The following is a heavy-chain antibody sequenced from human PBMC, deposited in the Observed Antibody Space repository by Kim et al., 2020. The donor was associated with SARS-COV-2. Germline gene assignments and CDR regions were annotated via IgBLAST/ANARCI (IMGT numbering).Heavy chain of an antibody. CDR1: GFKFNDYA. D-gene: IGHD6-25*01. CDR3: AKMASGSSSHASHFNS. CDR2: ISWNSGGK. V-gene: IGHV3-9*01. J-gene: IGHJ4*02. Sequence: GGSLRLSCAASGFKFNDYAMHWVRQGPGKGLEWVSYISWNSGGKRYADSVQARFTISRDSGRNTVYLQMNNLRVEDTALYFCAKMASGSSSHASHFNSWGQGILVTVSS.